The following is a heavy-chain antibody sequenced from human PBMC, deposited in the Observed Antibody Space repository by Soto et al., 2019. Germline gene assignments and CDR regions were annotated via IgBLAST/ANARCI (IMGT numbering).Heavy chain of an antibody. CDR2: IRSKANSYAT. D-gene: IGHD3-10*01. V-gene: IGHV3-73*01. CDR1: GFTFSGSA. CDR3: TRALHYYGSGYLPSDDY. J-gene: IGHJ4*02. Sequence: EVQLVESGGGLVQPGGSLKLSCAASGFTFSGSAMHWVRQASGKGLEWVGRIRSKANSYATAYAASVKGRFTISRDDSKNTAYLQMNSLKTEDTAVYYCTRALHYYGSGYLPSDDYWGQGTLVTVSS.